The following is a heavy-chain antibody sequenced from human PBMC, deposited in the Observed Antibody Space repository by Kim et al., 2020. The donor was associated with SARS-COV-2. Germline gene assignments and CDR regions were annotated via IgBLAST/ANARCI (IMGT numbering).Heavy chain of an antibody. D-gene: IGHD2-2*01. Sequence: SETLSLTCTVSGGSISSYYWSWIRQPPGKGLEWVGYIYYSGSTNYNPSLKSRVTISLDTSKNQFSLKLSSVSGADTAVDYCAGAGEPAQYGMGDWGQGTT. CDR3: AGAGEPAQYGMGD. V-gene: IGHV4-59*01. CDR1: GGSISSYY. J-gene: IGHJ6*02. CDR2: IYYSGST.